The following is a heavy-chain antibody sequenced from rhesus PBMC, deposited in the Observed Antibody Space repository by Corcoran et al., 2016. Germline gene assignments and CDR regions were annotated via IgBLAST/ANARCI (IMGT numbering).Heavy chain of an antibody. J-gene: IGHJ4*01. V-gene: IGHV3-100*02. CDR2: ISESGGTI. Sequence: DVQLVESGGGLVKPGGSLRLSCVASGFTFSSYEMHWVRQAPGKGLEWVSVISESGGTIYYANSVKGRFTISKDNAKNSLFLQMNSLRAEDTAVYYCTREWKAAGVPRFDCWGQGVLVTVSS. CDR1: GFTFSSYE. CDR3: TREWKAAGVPRFDC. D-gene: IGHD6-25*01.